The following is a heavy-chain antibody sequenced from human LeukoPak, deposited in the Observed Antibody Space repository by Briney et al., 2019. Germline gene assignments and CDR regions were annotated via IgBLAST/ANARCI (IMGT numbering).Heavy chain of an antibody. J-gene: IGHJ4*02. CDR2: IYTSGST. CDR1: GGSISSSSYY. CDR3: ASYTSAGAYYDF. V-gene: IGHV4-61*02. D-gene: IGHD4-11*01. Sequence: SETLSLTCTVSGGSISSSSYYWSWIRQPAGKGLEWIGRIYTSGSTNYNPSLKSRVTMSVDTSKNQFSLKMSSVTAADTAVYYCASYTSAGAYYDFWGQGTLVTVSS.